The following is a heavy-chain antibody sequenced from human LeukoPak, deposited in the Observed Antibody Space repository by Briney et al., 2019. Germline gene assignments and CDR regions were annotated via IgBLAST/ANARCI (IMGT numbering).Heavy chain of an antibody. CDR3: ARMGATASFFQH. CDR1: GGSFSGYY. CDR2: INNSGST. J-gene: IGHJ1*01. D-gene: IGHD1-26*01. Sequence: SETLSLTCAVYGGSFSGYYWSWIRQPPGKGLEWIGEINNSGSTNYNPPLKSRVTISVNTSKNQFSLKLSSVTAADTAVYYCARMGATASFFQHWGQGTLVTVSS. V-gene: IGHV4-34*01.